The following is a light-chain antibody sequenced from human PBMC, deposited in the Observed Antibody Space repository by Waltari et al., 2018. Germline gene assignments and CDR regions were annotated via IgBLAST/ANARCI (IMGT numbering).Light chain of an antibody. J-gene: IGKJ2*01. Sequence: VLTQSPGTLSLAPGERATLSCRASQSLTKRYLAWYQQKPGQAPRLLIYGASSRASGIPDRFSVSGSGTDFTRTISRLEPEDFAVYYCQQYGSSVLYTFGQGTKLEIK. CDR1: QSLTKRY. CDR2: GAS. CDR3: QQYGSSVLYT. V-gene: IGKV3-20*01.